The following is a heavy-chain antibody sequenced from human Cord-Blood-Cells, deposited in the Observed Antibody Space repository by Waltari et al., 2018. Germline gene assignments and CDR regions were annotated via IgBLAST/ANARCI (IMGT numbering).Heavy chain of an antibody. CDR3: AREALEYSSSGGAFDI. J-gene: IGHJ3*02. V-gene: IGHV1-69*12. D-gene: IGHD6-6*01. Sequence: QVQLVQSGAEVKKPGSSVKVSCKASGGTFSSYAISWVRQAPGQGLEWMGGIIPIFGTANDAPKFQGRVTITADESTSTAYMELSSLRAEDTAVYYCAREALEYSSSGGAFDIWGQGTMVTVSS. CDR2: IIPIFGTA. CDR1: GGTFSSYA.